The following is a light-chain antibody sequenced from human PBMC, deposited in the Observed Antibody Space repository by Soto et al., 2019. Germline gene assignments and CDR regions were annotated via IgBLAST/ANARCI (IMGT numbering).Light chain of an antibody. J-gene: IGLJ1*01. Sequence: QSVLTQPPSASGTPGQRVTISCSGSSSNIGSNTVNWYQQLPGTAPKLLIYSNNQRPSGVPDRFSGSKSGTSASLAISGLQAEDEADYYCCSYAGSYTFDVFGTGTKVTVL. CDR3: CSYAGSYTFDV. CDR1: SSNIGSNT. V-gene: IGLV1-44*01. CDR2: SNN.